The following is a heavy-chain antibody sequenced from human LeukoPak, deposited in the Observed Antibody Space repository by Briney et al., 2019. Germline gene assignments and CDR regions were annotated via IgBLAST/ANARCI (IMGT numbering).Heavy chain of an antibody. CDR1: GGSISSSSYY. CDR3: ARRRGSGWPRLDY. CDR2: IYYSGST. Sequence: PSETLSLTCTVSGGSISSSSYYWGWIRQPPGKGLERIGSIYYSGSTYYNPSLKSRVTISVDTSKNQFSLKLSSVTAADTAVYYCARRRGSGWPRLDYWGQGTLVTVSS. V-gene: IGHV4-39*01. J-gene: IGHJ4*02. D-gene: IGHD6-19*01.